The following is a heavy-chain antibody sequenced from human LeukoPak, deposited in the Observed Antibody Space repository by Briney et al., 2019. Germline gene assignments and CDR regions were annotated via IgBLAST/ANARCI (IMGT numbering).Heavy chain of an antibody. CDR1: GFTFSNPA. V-gene: IGHV3-23*01. CDR2: ISGSGGST. J-gene: IGHJ4*02. D-gene: IGHD3-22*01. CDR3: AKSRAMIVVVTLDY. Sequence: GGSLRLSCAASGFTFSNPAMSWVRQAPGKGLEWVSAISGSGGSTYYADSVKGRFTISRDNSKNTLYLQMNSLRAEDTALYYCAKSRAMIVVVTLDYWGQGTLVPVSS.